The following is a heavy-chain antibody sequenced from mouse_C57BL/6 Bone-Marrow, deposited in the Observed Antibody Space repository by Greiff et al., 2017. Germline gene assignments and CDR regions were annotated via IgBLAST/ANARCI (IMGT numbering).Heavy chain of an antibody. V-gene: IGHV1-19*01. J-gene: IGHJ3*01. Sequence: EVQLQQSGPVLVKPGASVKMSCKASGYTFTDYYMNWVKQSHGKSLEWIGVINPYNGGTSYNQKFKGKATLTVDKSSSTAYMELNSLTSEDSAVYYCARPYYYGSSWFAYWGQGTLVTVSA. D-gene: IGHD1-1*01. CDR3: ARPYYYGSSWFAY. CDR2: INPYNGGT. CDR1: GYTFTDYY.